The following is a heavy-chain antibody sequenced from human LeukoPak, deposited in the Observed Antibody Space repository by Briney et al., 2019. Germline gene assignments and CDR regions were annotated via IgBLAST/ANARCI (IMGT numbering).Heavy chain of an antibody. CDR1: GGSINTNNYY. Sequence: KPSETLSLTCSVSGGSINTNNYYWGWIRQSPGKGLEWIGEISLSGLTNYNPSLKSRVTMSLDKSKNLLSLNLTSVTAADTAVYYCSRESGAFSPFGYWGQGTLVTVSS. CDR2: ISLSGLT. D-gene: IGHD1-26*01. J-gene: IGHJ4*02. CDR3: SRESGAFSPFGY. V-gene: IGHV4-39*07.